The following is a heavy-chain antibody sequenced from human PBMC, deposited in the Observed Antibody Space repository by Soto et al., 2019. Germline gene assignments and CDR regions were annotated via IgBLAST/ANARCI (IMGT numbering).Heavy chain of an antibody. Sequence: GGSLRLSCAASGFTLSSYAMSWVRQAPGKGLEWVSVISEDGGETHYVDSVKGRFTISRDNAKNTLYLQMNSLRAEDTAVYYCAREVPAATEDVVGNYYYYYYMDVWGKGTTVTVSS. J-gene: IGHJ6*03. D-gene: IGHD2-2*01. CDR1: GFTLSSYA. V-gene: IGHV3-23*01. CDR2: ISEDGGET. CDR3: AREVPAATEDVVGNYYYYYYMDV.